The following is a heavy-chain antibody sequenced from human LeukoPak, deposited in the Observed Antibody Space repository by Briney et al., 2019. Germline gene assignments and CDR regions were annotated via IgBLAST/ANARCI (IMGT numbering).Heavy chain of an antibody. V-gene: IGHV4-4*02. D-gene: IGHD6-19*01. CDR1: GGSISSSNW. Sequence: SETLSLTCAVSGGSISSSNWWSWVRQPPGKGLEWIGEIYHSGSTNYNPSLKSRVTISVDKSKNQFSLKLSSVTAADTAVYYCARDTIAVAGRVAVGAFDYWGQGTLVTVSS. J-gene: IGHJ4*02. CDR2: IYHSGST. CDR3: ARDTIAVAGRVAVGAFDY.